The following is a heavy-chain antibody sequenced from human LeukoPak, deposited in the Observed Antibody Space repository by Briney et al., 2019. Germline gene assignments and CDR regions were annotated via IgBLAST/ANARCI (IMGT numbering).Heavy chain of an antibody. V-gene: IGHV4-30-2*01. D-gene: IGHD6-19*01. CDR2: IYHSGST. CDR1: GGSISSGGYS. J-gene: IGHJ5*02. Sequence: SETLSLTCAVSGGSISSGGYSWSWIRQPPGKGLEWIGYIYHSGSTYYNPSLKSRVTISVDRSKNQFSLKLSSVTAADTAVYYCARAYSSGSGGWFDPWGQGTLVTVSS. CDR3: ARAYSSGSGGWFDP.